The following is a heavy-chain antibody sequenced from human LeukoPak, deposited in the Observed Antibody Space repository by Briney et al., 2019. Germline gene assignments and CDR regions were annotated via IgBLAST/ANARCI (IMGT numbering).Heavy chain of an antibody. D-gene: IGHD6-6*01. CDR3: AKDFYQFVRGIDY. CDR1: GFTFSSYA. J-gene: IGHJ4*02. Sequence: PGGSLRLSCAASGFTFSSYATSWVRQAPGKGLEWVSGISGSGGSTYYADSVKGRFTISRDNSKITLYLQMNSLRVEYTAVYYCAKDFYQFVRGIDYWGQGTLVTVSS. V-gene: IGHV3-23*01. CDR2: ISGSGGST.